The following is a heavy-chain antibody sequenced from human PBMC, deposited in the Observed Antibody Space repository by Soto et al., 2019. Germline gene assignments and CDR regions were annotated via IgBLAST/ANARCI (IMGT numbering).Heavy chain of an antibody. CDR3: AKAYYFDSSGYPYYYYYSMDV. D-gene: IGHD3-22*01. Sequence: PGGSLRLSCAASGFTFSSYGMHWVRQAPGKGLEWVAVISYDGSNKYYADSVKGRFTISSDNSKKTLYLEMNSLRAEDTAVYYCAKAYYFDSSGYPYYYYYSMDVWGQGTTVTVSS. V-gene: IGHV3-30*18. CDR1: GFTFSSYG. J-gene: IGHJ6*02. CDR2: ISYDGSNK.